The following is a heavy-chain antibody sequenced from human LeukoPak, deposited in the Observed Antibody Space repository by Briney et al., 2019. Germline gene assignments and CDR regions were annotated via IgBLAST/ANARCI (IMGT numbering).Heavy chain of an antibody. V-gene: IGHV4-38-2*02. D-gene: IGHD3-22*01. J-gene: IGHJ4*02. CDR3: VSYKTYYDSSGNPFDY. CDR1: GSSINSVYS. CDR2: IYHNGNT. Sequence: SETLSLTCTVFGSSINSVYSWGWTRQPPGKGLEWIGSIYHNGNTYYNSSLKSRVSISVHTSGNQFSLKLSSVTAADTAVYYCVSYKTYYDSSGNPFDYWGQGTLVTVSS.